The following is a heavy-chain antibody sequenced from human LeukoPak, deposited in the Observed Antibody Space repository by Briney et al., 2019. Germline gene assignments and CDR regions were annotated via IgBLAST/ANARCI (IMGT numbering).Heavy chain of an antibody. V-gene: IGHV1-18*01. CDR3: ARDRAMVRGVELGFDP. D-gene: IGHD3-10*01. CDR1: GYTFTSYG. J-gene: IGHJ5*02. CDR2: ISAYNGNT. Sequence: ASVKVSCKASGYTFTSYGISWVRQAPGQGLEWMGWISAYNGNTNYAQKLQGRVTMTTDTSTSTAYMELSRLRSDDTAVYYCARDRAMVRGVELGFDPWGQGTLVTVSS.